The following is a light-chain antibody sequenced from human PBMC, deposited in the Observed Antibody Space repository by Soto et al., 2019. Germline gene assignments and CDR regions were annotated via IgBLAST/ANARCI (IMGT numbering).Light chain of an antibody. J-gene: IGKJ5*01. Sequence: DLLLTPSTDSLALSLCESSTISCKSSQTISYTAINKTYLAWYQQRPGQPPKLLIYWASIRGSGVPDRLSGSGFGTDFTLTISSLEPEDFAVYYCQQRSNWPPITLGQGTRLEIK. CDR3: QQRSNWPPIT. V-gene: IGKV4-1*01. CDR2: WAS. CDR1: QTISYTAINKTY.